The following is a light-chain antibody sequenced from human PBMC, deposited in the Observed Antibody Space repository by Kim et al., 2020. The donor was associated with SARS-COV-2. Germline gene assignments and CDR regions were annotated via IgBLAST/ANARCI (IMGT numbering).Light chain of an antibody. Sequence: QSALTQPASVSGSPGQSITISCTGTSSDVGGYNYVSWYQHHPGKAPKLMIYDVSKRPSGVSNRFSGSKSGNTASLTVSGLQAEDEADYYCNSYTSGRTPYVFGTGTKVTVL. J-gene: IGLJ1*01. CDR3: NSYTSGRTPYV. CDR1: SSDVGGYNY. V-gene: IGLV2-14*03. CDR2: DVS.